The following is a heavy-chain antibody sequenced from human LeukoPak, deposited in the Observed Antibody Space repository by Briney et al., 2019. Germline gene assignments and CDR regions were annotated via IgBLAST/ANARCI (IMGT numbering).Heavy chain of an antibody. V-gene: IGHV1-69*13. D-gene: IGHD2-2*01. CDR2: IIPIFGTA. CDR3: ARGDPYCSSTSCYPGIDYFDY. CDR1: GGTFSSYA. Sequence: SVKVSCKASGGTFSSYAISWVRQAPGQGLEWMGGIIPIFGTANYAQKFQGRVTITADESTSTAYMELSSLRSEDTAVYYCARGDPYCSSTSCYPGIDYFDYWGRGTLVTVSS. J-gene: IGHJ4*02.